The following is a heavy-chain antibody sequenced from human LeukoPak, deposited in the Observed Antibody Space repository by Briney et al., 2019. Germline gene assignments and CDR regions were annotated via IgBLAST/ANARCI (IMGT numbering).Heavy chain of an antibody. Sequence: GGSLRLSCTVSGFTVSSNSMSWVRQAPGKGLEWVSGINWNGGSTGYADSVKGRFTISRDNAKNSLYLQMNSLRAEDTAVYYCARDRTYGSGSYHYWGQGTLVTVSS. V-gene: IGHV3-20*04. CDR2: INWNGGST. CDR3: ARDRTYGSGSYHY. CDR1: GFTVSSNS. D-gene: IGHD3-10*01. J-gene: IGHJ4*02.